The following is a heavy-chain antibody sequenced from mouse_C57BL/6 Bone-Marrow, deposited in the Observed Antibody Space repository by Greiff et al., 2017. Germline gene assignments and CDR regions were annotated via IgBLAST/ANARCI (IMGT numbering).Heavy chain of an antibody. J-gene: IGHJ3*01. CDR3: AIYYGDDAAWFAY. CDR2: IYPRSGNT. V-gene: IGHV1-81*01. Sequence: VHLVESGAELARPGASVKLSCKASGYTFTSYGLSWVKQRTGQGLEWIGEIYPRSGNTYYNEKFKGKATLTADKSSSTAYMELRSLTSEDSAVYFCAIYYGDDAAWFAYWGQGTLVTVSA. CDR1: GYTFTSYG. D-gene: IGHD2-2*01.